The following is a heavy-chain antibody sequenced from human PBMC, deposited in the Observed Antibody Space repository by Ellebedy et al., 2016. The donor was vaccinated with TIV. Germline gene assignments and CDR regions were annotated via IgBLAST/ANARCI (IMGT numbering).Heavy chain of an antibody. CDR3: ARRVGGAPDYLFDY. CDR1: GYNFTSYW. J-gene: IGHJ4*02. CDR2: IYCGDSET. Sequence: PGGSLRLSCKGSGYNFTSYWIGWVRQMPGTGLEWMGIIYCGDSETRYSPSFQGHVTISADKSISPAYLQWSSLKAADTAMYYCARRVGGAPDYLFDYWGQGTLVTVSS. D-gene: IGHD1-26*01. V-gene: IGHV5-51*01.